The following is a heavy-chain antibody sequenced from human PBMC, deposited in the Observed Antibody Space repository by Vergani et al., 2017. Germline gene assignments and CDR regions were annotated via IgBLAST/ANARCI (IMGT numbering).Heavy chain of an antibody. CDR3: AKERAFFSGGAFDY. D-gene: IGHD3-16*01. J-gene: IGHJ4*02. V-gene: IGHV3-33*06. CDR2: IWYDGSNK. Sequence: QVQLVESGGGVVQPGRSLRLSCAASGFTFSSYGMHWVRQAPGKGLEWVAVIWYDGSNKYYADSVKGRFTISRDNSKNTLYLQMNSLRAEDTAVYYCAKERAFFSGGAFDYWGQGTLVTVSS. CDR1: GFTFSSYG.